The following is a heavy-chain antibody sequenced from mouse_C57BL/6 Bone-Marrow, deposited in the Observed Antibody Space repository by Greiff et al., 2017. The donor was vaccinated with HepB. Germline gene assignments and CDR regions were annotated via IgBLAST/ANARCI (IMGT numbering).Heavy chain of an antibody. CDR3: ARLASLLSWFAY. V-gene: IGHV1-50*01. J-gene: IGHJ3*01. CDR1: GYTFTSYW. Sequence: QVQLQQPGAEFVKPGASVKLSCKASGYTFTSYWMQWVKQRPGKGLEWIGEIDPSDSYINYNQKFKGKATLTVDTSSSTAYMQLSSLTSEDSAVYYCARLASLLSWFAYWGQGTLVTVSA. D-gene: IGHD1-1*01. CDR2: IDPSDSYI.